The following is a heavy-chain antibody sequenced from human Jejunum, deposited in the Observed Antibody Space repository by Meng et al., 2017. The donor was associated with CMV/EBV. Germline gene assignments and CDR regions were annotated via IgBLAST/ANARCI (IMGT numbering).Heavy chain of an antibody. V-gene: IGHV3-21*01. CDR3: AREDCTSTSCHTSDY. CDR2: ISSAGHYI. CDR1: GLTFSNDL. Sequence: GLTFSNDLMGWVRQAPGKGLVWVSSISSAGHYIFYADSVKGRFTTSRDNARNSLYLQMSSLRADDTAVYYCAREDCTSTSCHTSDYWGQGTMVTVSS. J-gene: IGHJ4*02. D-gene: IGHD2-2*01.